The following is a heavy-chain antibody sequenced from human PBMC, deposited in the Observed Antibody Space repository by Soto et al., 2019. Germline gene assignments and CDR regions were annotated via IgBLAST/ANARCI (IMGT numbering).Heavy chain of an antibody. CDR3: VRDRRIYYSDPHDEFVASDYEV. V-gene: IGHV1-69*01. CDR2: FIPIFRTL. D-gene: IGHD3-22*01. CDR1: GGIFGSHG. Sequence: QVQLIQSEAAVMKPGSSVRFSCTASGGIFGSHGFSWVRQAPGQRLEWVGGFIPIFRTLTYTEKFQARVRIAAGESVNTVYLDLSGLTSDDTAVYYCVRDRRIYYSDPHDEFVASDYEVWGQGTMVTVSS. J-gene: IGHJ3*01.